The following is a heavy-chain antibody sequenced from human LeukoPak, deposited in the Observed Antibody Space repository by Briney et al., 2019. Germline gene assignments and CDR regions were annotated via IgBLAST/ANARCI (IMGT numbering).Heavy chain of an antibody. CDR3: TRGKYSNGADSFDM. V-gene: IGHV5-51*01. CDR1: GYSFSNYW. Sequence: GESLKISCKASGYSFSNYWIGWVRQMPRKGLEWLGNVYPGDFRTEYSPSFRGRVTISLDKSITTAYLQLNSLQAADIAMYYCTRGKYSNGADSFDMWGQGTMVTVSS. J-gene: IGHJ3*02. D-gene: IGHD5-18*01. CDR2: VYPGDFRT.